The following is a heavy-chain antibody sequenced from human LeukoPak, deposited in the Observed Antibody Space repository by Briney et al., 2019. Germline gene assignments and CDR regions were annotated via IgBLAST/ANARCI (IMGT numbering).Heavy chain of an antibody. V-gene: IGHV1-46*01. CDR1: GYTFTSYY. Sequence: ASVKVSCNASGYTFTSYYMHWVRQAPGQGLEWMGIINPSGGSTSYAQKFQGRVTMTRDTSTSTVYMELSSLRSEDTAVYYCARDRGVGLMVYARSVNWFDPWGQGTLVTVSS. CDR3: ARDRGVGLMVYARSVNWFDP. CDR2: INPSGGST. J-gene: IGHJ5*02. D-gene: IGHD2-8*01.